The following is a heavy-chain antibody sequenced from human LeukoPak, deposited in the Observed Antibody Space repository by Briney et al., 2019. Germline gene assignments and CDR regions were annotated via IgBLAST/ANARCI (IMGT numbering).Heavy chain of an antibody. D-gene: IGHD6-19*01. V-gene: IGHV3-30*02. CDR2: IRYDGSNK. CDR3: ARAQWLVVGMDV. J-gene: IGHJ6*02. CDR1: GFTFSSYG. Sequence: GGSLRLSCAASGFTFSSYGMHWVRQAPGKGLEWVAFIRYDGSNKYYADSVKGRFTISRDNSKNTLYLQMNSLRAEDTAVYYCARAQWLVVGMDVWGQGTTVTASS.